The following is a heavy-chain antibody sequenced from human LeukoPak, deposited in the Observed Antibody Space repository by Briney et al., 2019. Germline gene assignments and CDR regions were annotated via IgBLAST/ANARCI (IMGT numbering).Heavy chain of an antibody. CDR2: IYHSGST. CDR1: GYSVSSAHY. D-gene: IGHD6-13*01. V-gene: IGHV4-38-2*01. Sequence: PSETLSLTCAVSGYSVSSAHYWGWIRQPPGKGLEWIGSIYHSGSTYYNPSLKSRVTISVDTSKNQFSLKLSSVTAADTAVYYCARGRFRQLGWFDPWGQGTLVTVSS. J-gene: IGHJ5*02. CDR3: ARGRFRQLGWFDP.